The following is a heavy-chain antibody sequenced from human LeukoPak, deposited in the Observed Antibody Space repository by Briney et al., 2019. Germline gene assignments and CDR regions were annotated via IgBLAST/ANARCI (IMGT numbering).Heavy chain of an antibody. D-gene: IGHD5-18*01. J-gene: IGHJ4*02. V-gene: IGHV3-23*01. CDR2: ISDNEGTT. CDR3: ARHDSFIPY. Sequence: GGSLRPSCAAPGFTFNYYAMSWVRQAPGKGLEWVSGISDNEGTTYYTDSVKGRFTISRDNTKNTVYLQMNNLRADDTAVYFCARHDSFIPYWGQGTLVTVSS. CDR1: GFTFNYYA.